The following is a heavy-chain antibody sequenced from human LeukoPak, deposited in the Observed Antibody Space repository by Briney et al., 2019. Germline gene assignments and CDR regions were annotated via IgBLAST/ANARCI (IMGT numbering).Heavy chain of an antibody. CDR1: GGTFSSYT. J-gene: IGHJ4*02. CDR3: ARDSNGDYGFDY. Sequence: SVKVSCKASGGTFSSYTISWVRQAPGQGLEWMGGIIPIFGTANYAQKFQGRVTITTDESTSTAYMELSSLRSEDTAVYYCARDSNGDYGFDYWGQGTLVTVSS. CDR2: IIPIFGTA. V-gene: IGHV1-69*05. D-gene: IGHD4-17*01.